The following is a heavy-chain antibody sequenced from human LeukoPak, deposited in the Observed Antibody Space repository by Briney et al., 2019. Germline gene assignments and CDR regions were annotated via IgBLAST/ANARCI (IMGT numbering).Heavy chain of an antibody. CDR3: ARQIAAADKSFDY. D-gene: IGHD6-13*01. J-gene: IGHJ4*02. CDR2: IYYSGNT. CDR1: GGSISSYY. V-gene: IGHV4-59*08. Sequence: PSETLSPTCTVSGGSISSYYWSWIRQPPGKGLEWIGYIYYSGNTNYNPSLKSRVTISVDTSKNQFSLKLSSVTAADTAVYYCARQIAAADKSFDYWGQGTLVTVSS.